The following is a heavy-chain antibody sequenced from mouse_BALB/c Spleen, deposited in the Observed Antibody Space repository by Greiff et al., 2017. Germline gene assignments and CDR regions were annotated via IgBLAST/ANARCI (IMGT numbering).Heavy chain of an antibody. CDR2: SRNKANDYTT. CDR1: GFTFSDFY. CDR3: ARETDYSFAY. V-gene: IGHV7-1*02. Sequence: EVQGVESGGGLVQPGGSLRLSCATSGFTFSDFYMAWVRQPPGKRLEWIAASRNKANDYTTEYSASVKGRFIVSRDTSQSILYLQMNALRAEDTAIYYCARETDYSFAYWGQGTLVTVSA. D-gene: IGHD2-4*01. J-gene: IGHJ3*01.